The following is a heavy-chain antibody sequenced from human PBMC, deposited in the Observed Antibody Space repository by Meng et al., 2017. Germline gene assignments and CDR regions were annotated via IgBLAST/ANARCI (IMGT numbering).Heavy chain of an antibody. CDR2: IIPIFGTA. Sequence: QVERGQSGAEVKKPGSSVKVSCKASGGTFSSYAISWVRQAPGQGLEWMGGIIPIFGTANYAQKFQGRVTITADDSTSTAYMELSSLRSEDTAVYYCARGGYSYGLWFDPWGQGTLVTVSS. CDR3: ARGGYSYGLWFDP. CDR1: GGTFSSYA. J-gene: IGHJ5*02. V-gene: IGHV1-69*01. D-gene: IGHD5-18*01.